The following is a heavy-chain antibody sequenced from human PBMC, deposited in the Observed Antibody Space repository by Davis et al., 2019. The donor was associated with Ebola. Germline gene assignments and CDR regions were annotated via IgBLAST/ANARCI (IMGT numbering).Heavy chain of an antibody. J-gene: IGHJ4*02. CDR1: GGSFSGYY. Sequence: PSETLSLTCAVYGGSFSGYYWSWIRQAPGKGLEWVSYITSSGSTIYYADSVKGRFTISRDNAKNSLYLQMNSLRAEDTAVYYCARDLLTGTTWDYWGQGTLVTVSS. CDR3: ARDLLTGTTWDY. D-gene: IGHD1-20*01. CDR2: ITSSGSTI. V-gene: IGHV3-11*01.